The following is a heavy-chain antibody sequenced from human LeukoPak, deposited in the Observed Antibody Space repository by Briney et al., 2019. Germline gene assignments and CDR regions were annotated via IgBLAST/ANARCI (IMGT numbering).Heavy chain of an antibody. CDR3: AIEMATLGRAFDI. D-gene: IGHD5-24*01. V-gene: IGHV3-53*01. CDR1: GFTVSSNY. Sequence: GGSLRLSCAASGFTVSSNYMSWVRQAPGKGLEWVSVIYSGGSTYYADSVKGRFTISRDNSKNTLYLQMNSLRAEDTAVYYCAIEMATLGRAFDIWGQGTMVTVSS. J-gene: IGHJ3*02. CDR2: IYSGGST.